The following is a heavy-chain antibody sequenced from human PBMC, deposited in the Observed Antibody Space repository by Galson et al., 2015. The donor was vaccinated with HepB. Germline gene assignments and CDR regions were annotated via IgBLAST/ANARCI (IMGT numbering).Heavy chain of an antibody. CDR1: RGSISPYY. CDR3: ARLLSYYYGSSAYYQGGYFDL. D-gene: IGHD3-22*01. J-gene: IGHJ2*01. Sequence: SETLSLTCTVSRGSISPYYWSWIRQPPGKGREWIGYIYHNGNNNQHPSLKSRVPSSVDMSKSQFSLKLSSVTAADTAIYYCARLLSYYYGSSAYYQGGYFDLWGRGALVTVSS. CDR2: IYHNGNN. V-gene: IGHV4-59*08.